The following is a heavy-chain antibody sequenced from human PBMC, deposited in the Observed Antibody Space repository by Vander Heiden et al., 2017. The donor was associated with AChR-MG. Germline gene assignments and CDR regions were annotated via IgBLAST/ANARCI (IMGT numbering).Heavy chain of an antibody. V-gene: IGHV3-7*01. CDR1: GFTFSRYW. CDR2: IKQDGSEK. Sequence: EVQLVESGGGLVQPGGSLRLSCAASGFTFSRYWMSWVRQAPGKGLEWVANIKQDGSEKYYVDSVKGRFTISRDNAKNSLYLQMNSLRAEDTAVYYCARAGDSSSWYSEGAFDIWGQGTMVTVSS. CDR3: ARAGDSSSWYSEGAFDI. D-gene: IGHD6-13*01. J-gene: IGHJ3*02.